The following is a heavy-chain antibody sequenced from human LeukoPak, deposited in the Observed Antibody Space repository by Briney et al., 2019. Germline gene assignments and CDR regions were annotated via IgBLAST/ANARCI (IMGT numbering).Heavy chain of an antibody. V-gene: IGHV4-59*08. D-gene: IGHD1-20*01. CDR2: IYYSGST. CDR3: ARAPYNWNDYAFDI. CDR1: GDSISHSY. J-gene: IGHJ3*02. Sequence: SETLSLTYTVSGDSISHSYWSWIRQPPGKGLEWIGYIYYSGSTDYNPSLKSRVTILVDTSKNQFSLKLSSATAADTAVYYCARAPYNWNDYAFDIWGQGTMVTVSS.